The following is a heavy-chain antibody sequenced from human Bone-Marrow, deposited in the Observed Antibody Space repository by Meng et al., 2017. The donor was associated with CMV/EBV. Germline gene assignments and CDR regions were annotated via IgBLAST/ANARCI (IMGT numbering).Heavy chain of an antibody. D-gene: IGHD1-26*01. Sequence: SGPTLVKPTQTLTLTCTFSGFSLTTYGVGVGWVRQPPGKALEWLAVIYWNDDKRYSPSLQIRLTITKDTPENQVVLTMTNIDPVDTATYYCLNLPWNTGTYVDQWGQGTLVTVSS. CDR2: IYWNDDK. V-gene: IGHV2-5*01. J-gene: IGHJ4*02. CDR3: LNLPWNTGTYVDQ. CDR1: GFSLTTYGVG.